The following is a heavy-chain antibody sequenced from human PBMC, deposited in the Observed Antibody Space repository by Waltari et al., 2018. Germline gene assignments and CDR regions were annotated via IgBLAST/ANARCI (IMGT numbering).Heavy chain of an antibody. CDR3: ARFPGPRPGGLNAFDI. Sequence: QVQLVQSGAEVKKPGASVKVSCKASGYTFTGYYMHWVRQAPGQGLEWMGRINPNSGGTNYAQKFQGRVTMTRDTSISTAYMELSRLRSDDTAVYYCARFPGPRPGGLNAFDIWGQGTMVTVSS. V-gene: IGHV1-2*06. D-gene: IGHD2-15*01. J-gene: IGHJ3*02. CDR1: GYTFTGYY. CDR2: INPNSGGT.